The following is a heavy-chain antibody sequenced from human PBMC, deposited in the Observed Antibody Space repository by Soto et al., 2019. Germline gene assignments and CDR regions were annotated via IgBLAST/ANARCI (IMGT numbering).Heavy chain of an antibody. CDR1: GYTFTSYG. Sequence: GASVKVSCKASGYTFTSYGISWVRQAPGQGLEWMGWISAYNGNTNYAQKLQGRVTMTRDTSASTAYMELSSLRSEDTAVYYCARGVEIAAAGIIGYWGQGTLVTVSS. J-gene: IGHJ4*02. V-gene: IGHV1-18*01. CDR2: ISAYNGNT. CDR3: ARGVEIAAAGIIGY. D-gene: IGHD6-13*01.